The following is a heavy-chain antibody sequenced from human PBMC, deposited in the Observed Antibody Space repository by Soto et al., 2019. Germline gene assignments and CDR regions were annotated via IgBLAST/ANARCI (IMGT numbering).Heavy chain of an antibody. CDR2: IIPIIGSP. V-gene: IGHV1-69*13. CDR3: AREKFSNYFDP. Sequence: SVKVSCKASGGIFNSYALSWVRQAPGQGPEWMGQIIPIIGSPKYAQKFQGRVTITADESTNTAYMELTSLTSEDTAMYYCAREKFSNYFDPWGQGTKVTVSS. D-gene: IGHD3-3*01. J-gene: IGHJ5*02. CDR1: GGIFNSYA.